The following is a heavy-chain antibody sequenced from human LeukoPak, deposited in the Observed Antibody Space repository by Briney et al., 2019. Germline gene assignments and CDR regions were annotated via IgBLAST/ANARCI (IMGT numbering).Heavy chain of an antibody. CDR2: VYQTGDT. J-gene: IGHJ4*02. CDR1: GGSFSGYY. Sequence: SETLSLTCAVYGGSFSGYYWRWFRRPPGKGLEWIAYVYQTGDTRYNPSLKSRVSISLDTSKNQFSLKVSSVTATDTAVYYCARHPFSAPFDYWGQGILVTVSS. V-gene: IGHV4-59*08. D-gene: IGHD6-19*01. CDR3: ARHPFSAPFDY.